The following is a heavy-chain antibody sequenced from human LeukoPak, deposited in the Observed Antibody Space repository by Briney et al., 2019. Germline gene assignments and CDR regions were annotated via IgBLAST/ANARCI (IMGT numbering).Heavy chain of an antibody. CDR3: ARQEYCSGGSCYTWFDP. J-gene: IGHJ5*02. CDR1: GYRFSTYW. CDR2: IYPGDSDT. D-gene: IGHD2-15*01. V-gene: IGHV5-51*01. Sequence: GESLKISCKGSGYRFSTYWIGWARQMPGKGLEWMGIIYPGDSDTRYSPSFQGQVTISVDKSISTAYLQWSSLKASDTAMYYCARQEYCSGGSCYTWFDPWGQGTLVTVSS.